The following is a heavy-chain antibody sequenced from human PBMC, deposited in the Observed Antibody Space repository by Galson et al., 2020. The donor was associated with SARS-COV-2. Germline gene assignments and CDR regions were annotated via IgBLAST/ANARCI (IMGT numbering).Heavy chain of an antibody. D-gene: IGHD3-22*01. CDR3: AKDPSAYYYDGDYFDY. CDR2: ISGSGGST. J-gene: IGHJ4*02. Sequence: GGSLRLSCAASGFTFTRYAMTWVRQAPGKGLEWVSGISGSGGSTYYADSVQGRFTISRDNSKNTLYLLMNSLRAEDTAVYYCAKDPSAYYYDGDYFDYWGQGTLVTVSS. V-gene: IGHV3-23*01. CDR1: GFTFTRYA.